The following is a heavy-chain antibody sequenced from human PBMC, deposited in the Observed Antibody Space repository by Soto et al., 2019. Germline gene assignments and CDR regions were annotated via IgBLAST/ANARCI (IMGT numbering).Heavy chain of an antibody. CDR2: IIPILGIA. V-gene: IGHV1-69*02. J-gene: IGHJ4*02. Sequence: QVQLVQSGAEVKKPGSSVKVSCKASGGTFSSYTISWVRQAPGQGLEWMGRIIPILGIANYAQKFQGRVTITADKSTSTDYMELSSLRSEDTAVYYCARTCGGSCYTAHFGYLGPGTLVNVSS. CDR1: GGTFSSYT. CDR3: ARTCGGSCYTAHFGY. D-gene: IGHD2-15*01.